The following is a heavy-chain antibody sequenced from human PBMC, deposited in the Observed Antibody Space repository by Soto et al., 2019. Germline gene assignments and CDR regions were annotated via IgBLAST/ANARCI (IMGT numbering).Heavy chain of an antibody. Sequence: QVQLQESGPGLVKPSQTLALTCTVSGGSLSTGDYYWNWIRQPPGKGLEYIGYIFYGGSTFYNPSLKSRLTISVDTSKNQFSLKLTSVTAADTAVYSCASQARGDFGPFDSWGQGTLVTVSS. CDR2: IFYGGST. CDR1: GGSLSTGDYY. CDR3: ASQARGDFGPFDS. V-gene: IGHV4-30-4*01. D-gene: IGHD4-17*01. J-gene: IGHJ4*02.